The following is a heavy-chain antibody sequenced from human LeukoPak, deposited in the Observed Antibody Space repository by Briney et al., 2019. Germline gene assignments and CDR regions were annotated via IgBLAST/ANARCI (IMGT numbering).Heavy chain of an antibody. CDR3: ARLEGGQDDY. CDR1: GGSTSSSSYY. D-gene: IGHD1-1*01. V-gene: IGHV4-61*05. CDR2: IYYSGST. J-gene: IGHJ4*02. Sequence: PSETLSLTCTVSGGSTSSSSYYWSWIRQPPGKGLEWIGYIYYSGSTNYNPPLKSRVTISVDTSKNQFSLKLSSVTAADTAVYYCARLEGGQDDYWGQGTLVTVSS.